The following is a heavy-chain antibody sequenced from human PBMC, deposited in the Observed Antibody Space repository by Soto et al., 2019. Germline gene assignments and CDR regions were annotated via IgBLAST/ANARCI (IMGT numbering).Heavy chain of an antibody. CDR1: GFSLSTTGKS. J-gene: IGHJ4*02. D-gene: IGHD3-16*01. Sequence: QITLKESGPTLVKPTQTLTLTCTFSGFSLSTTGKSVAWIRQPPGKALEWLSVIYWDDDKRYSPSLNTRLTIAKDTSKNQVVLKLTNMDPSDTGKYYCAHSRGDGDYFPYWGQGTLVYVSS. CDR3: AHSRGDGDYFPY. CDR2: IYWDDDK. V-gene: IGHV2-5*02.